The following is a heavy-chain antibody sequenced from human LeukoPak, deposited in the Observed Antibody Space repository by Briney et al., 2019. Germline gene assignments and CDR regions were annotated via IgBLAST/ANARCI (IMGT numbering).Heavy chain of an antibody. CDR3: AKDNYGSGSYRVYFDS. D-gene: IGHD3-10*01. CDR1: GFTFSTYS. J-gene: IGHJ4*02. CDR2: IAFDGSVK. Sequence: GGALRLSCATSGFTFSTYSMHWVRQAPGKGLERLAVIAFDGSVKYYAESVKGRFTISRDNSRNTLDLQMNSLRADDTAVYYCAKDNYGSGSYRVYFDSWGQGTLVTVSS. V-gene: IGHV3-30-3*02.